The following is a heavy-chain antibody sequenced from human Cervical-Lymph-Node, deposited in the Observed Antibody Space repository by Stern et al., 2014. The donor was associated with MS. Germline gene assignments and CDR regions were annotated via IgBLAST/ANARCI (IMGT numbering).Heavy chain of an antibody. D-gene: IGHD2-21*02. CDR2: ISFDATNK. J-gene: IGHJ4*02. CDR3: ARDMEVVTAIAVH. CDR1: GFTFRNYA. V-gene: IGHV3-30*04. Sequence: QVQLVQSGGGVVQPGKSLRLSCAASGFTFRNYAMHWVRQAPGKGLEWVAAISFDATNKHYADSVKGRFTISRDNSRDTLYVQMNNLRAEDTAVYYCARDMEVVTAIAVHWGQGTLVTVSS.